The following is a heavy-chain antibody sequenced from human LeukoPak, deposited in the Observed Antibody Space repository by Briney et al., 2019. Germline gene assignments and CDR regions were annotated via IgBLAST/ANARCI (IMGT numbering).Heavy chain of an antibody. D-gene: IGHD4-17*01. CDR1: GFTFSSYS. V-gene: IGHV3-21*01. J-gene: IGHJ4*02. CDR2: ISSSSSYI. CDR3: ASRGDYGDYLDC. Sequence: GGSLRLSCAASGFTFSSYSMNWVRQAPGKGLEWVSSISSSSSYIYYADSVKGRFTISRDNAKNSLYLQMNSLRAEDTAVYYCASRGDYGDYLDCWGQGTLVTVSS.